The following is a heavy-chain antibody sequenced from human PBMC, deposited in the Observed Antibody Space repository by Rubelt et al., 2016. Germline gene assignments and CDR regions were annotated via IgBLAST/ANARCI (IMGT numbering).Heavy chain of an antibody. CDR1: GGSISAYY. CDR2: ISYSES. D-gene: IGHD6-19*01. Sequence: QVQLQESGPGLVLVKPSETLSLTCSVSGGSISAYYWSWIRKSPGKGLEWLGYISYSESNYNPSLKSRVSMSVDTSKKQFSLKLSSVTAEDTAVYYCARETGDTSGWYRDHWGQGTLVTVSS. V-gene: IGHV4-59*01. J-gene: IGHJ4*02. CDR3: ARETGDTSGWYRDH.